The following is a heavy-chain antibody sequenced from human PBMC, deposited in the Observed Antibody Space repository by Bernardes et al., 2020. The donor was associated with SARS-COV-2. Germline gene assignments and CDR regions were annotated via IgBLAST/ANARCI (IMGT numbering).Heavy chain of an antibody. J-gene: IGHJ4*02. CDR3: ARHSGSALYYGSACLGY. CDR2: IYPSDSYT. CDR1: GFTLSDYP. Sequence: GGSLRLSCSGSGFTLSDYPMHWVRQMPGKGLEWMGRIYPSDSYTNYSPSFQGHVTISADKSISTAYLQWSSLKASDTAMYYCARHSGSALYYGSACLGYWGQGTLVTVSS. D-gene: IGHD3-10*01. V-gene: IGHV5-10-1*01.